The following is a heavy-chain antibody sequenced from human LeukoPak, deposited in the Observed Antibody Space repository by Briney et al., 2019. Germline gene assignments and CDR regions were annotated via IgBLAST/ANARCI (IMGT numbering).Heavy chain of an antibody. CDR1: GFTFSSYS. CDR2: ISSSSSYI. J-gene: IGHJ4*02. CDR3: ASSPKIVGATKGAC. D-gene: IGHD1-26*01. Sequence: GGSLRLSCAASGFTFSSYSMNWVRQAPGKGLEWVSSISSSSSYIYYADSVKGRFTISRDNAKNSLYLQMNSLRAEDTAVYYCASSPKIVGATKGACWGQGTLVTVSS. V-gene: IGHV3-21*01.